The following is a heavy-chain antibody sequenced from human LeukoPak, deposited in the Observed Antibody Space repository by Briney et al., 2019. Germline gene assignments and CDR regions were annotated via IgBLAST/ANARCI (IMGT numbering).Heavy chain of an antibody. V-gene: IGHV1-2*02. J-gene: IGHJ4*02. CDR1: GYAFTGYY. D-gene: IGHD2-21*01. CDR2: INPYSGAT. Sequence: ASVKVSCKASGYAFTGYYMHWVRQAPGQGLEWMGWINPYSGATNYAQKFQGRVTMTRDTSISTAYMDLSSLKSDDTALYYCARAHIGNDLFIDYWGQGTLVTVSS. CDR3: ARAHIGNDLFIDY.